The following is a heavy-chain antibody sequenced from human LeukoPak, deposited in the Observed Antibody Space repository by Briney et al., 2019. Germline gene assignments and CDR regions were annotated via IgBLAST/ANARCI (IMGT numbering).Heavy chain of an antibody. J-gene: IGHJ4*02. CDR1: GYTFTSYG. CDR3: ARAGREMAIIMVVDY. Sequence: ASVKVSCKASGYTFTSYGISWVRQAPGQGLEWMGWISAYNGNTNYAQKPQGRVTMTTDTSTSTAYMELRSLRSDDTAVYYCARAGREMAIIMVVDYWGQGTLVTVSS. CDR2: ISAYNGNT. D-gene: IGHD5-24*01. V-gene: IGHV1-18*01.